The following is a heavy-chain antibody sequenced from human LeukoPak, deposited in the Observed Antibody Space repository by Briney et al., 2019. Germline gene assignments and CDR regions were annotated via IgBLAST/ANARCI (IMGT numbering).Heavy chain of an antibody. V-gene: IGHV1-69*05. Sequence: SVKVSCKTSGGTFNNSAISWVRQAPGQGLEWLGGIMPLFGTAGYAQKFQGKVTITKDESTRTVYSELTSLTSDDTAVYYCARDVHGDYGSGWFDPWGQGTLVSVSS. CDR3: ARDVHGDYGSGWFDP. J-gene: IGHJ5*02. CDR2: IMPLFGTA. D-gene: IGHD4-17*01. CDR1: GGTFNNSA.